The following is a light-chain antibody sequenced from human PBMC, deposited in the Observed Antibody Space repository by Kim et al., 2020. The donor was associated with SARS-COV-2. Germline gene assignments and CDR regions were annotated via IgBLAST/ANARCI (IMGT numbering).Light chain of an antibody. CDR1: HRCVWSYNY. CDR2: AVP. CDR3: CSYAGSVV. Sequence: PGQSGTHSRTRTHRCVWSYNYGPRHQQHPGKAPKLIIYAVPKRPSGVPDRFSGSKSGNTASLTISGLQAEDEADYYCCSYAGSVVFGGGTQLTVL. V-gene: IGLV2-11*01. J-gene: IGLJ2*01.